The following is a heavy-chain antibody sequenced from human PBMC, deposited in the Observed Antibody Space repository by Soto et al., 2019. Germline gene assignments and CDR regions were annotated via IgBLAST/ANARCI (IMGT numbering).Heavy chain of an antibody. Sequence: PGGSLRLSCAASGFTFSSYSMNWVRQAPGKGLEWVSYISSSSTIYYADSVKGRFTVSRDNAKNSLYLQMNSLRDEDTAVYYCARVRNWGQGTLVTVSS. CDR3: ARVRN. CDR2: ISSSSTI. J-gene: IGHJ4*02. V-gene: IGHV3-48*02. CDR1: GFTFSSYS.